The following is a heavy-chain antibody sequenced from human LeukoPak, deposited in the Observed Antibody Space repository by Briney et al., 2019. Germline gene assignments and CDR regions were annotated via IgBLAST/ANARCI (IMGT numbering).Heavy chain of an antibody. V-gene: IGHV5-51*01. J-gene: IGHJ2*01. CDR1: GYIFTSYW. D-gene: IGHD3-16*01. CDR2: IYPIDSDT. CDR3: ARLGADTFGSYWYFDL. Sequence: GESLKISCKASGYIFTSYWIGWVRQMPGKGLEWMGIIYPIDSDTRYSPSFQGQVTISADKAIITAYLQWSSLKASDTAMYYGARLGADTFGSYWYFDLWGRGTLVTVAS.